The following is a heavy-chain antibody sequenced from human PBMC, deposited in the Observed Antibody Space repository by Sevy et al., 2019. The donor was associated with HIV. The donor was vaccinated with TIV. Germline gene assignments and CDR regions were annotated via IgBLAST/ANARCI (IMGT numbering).Heavy chain of an antibody. J-gene: IGHJ5*02. CDR1: GGSISSSSYY. D-gene: IGHD2-15*01. Sequence: SETLSLTCTVSGGSISSSSYYWGWIRQPPGKGLEWIGSIYYSGSTYYNPSLKSRVTISVDTSKNQFSLKLSSVTAADTAVYYCARLKSACSGGSCYSGWFYPWGQGTLVTVSS. V-gene: IGHV4-39*01. CDR2: IYYSGST. CDR3: ARLKSACSGGSCYSGWFYP.